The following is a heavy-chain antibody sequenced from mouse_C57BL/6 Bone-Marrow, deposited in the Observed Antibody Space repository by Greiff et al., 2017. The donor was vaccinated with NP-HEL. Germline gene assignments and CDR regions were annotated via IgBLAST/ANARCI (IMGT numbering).Heavy chain of an antibody. CDR3: AREDGYSWFAY. Sequence: EVKLQESGPGLVKPSQSLSLTCSVTGYSITSGYYWNWIRQFPGNKLEWMGYISYDGSNNYNPSLKNRISITRDTSKNQFFLKLNSVTTEDTATYDCAREDGYSWFAYWGQGTLVTVSA. D-gene: IGHD2-3*01. J-gene: IGHJ3*01. CDR1: GYSITSGYY. V-gene: IGHV3-6*01. CDR2: ISYDGSN.